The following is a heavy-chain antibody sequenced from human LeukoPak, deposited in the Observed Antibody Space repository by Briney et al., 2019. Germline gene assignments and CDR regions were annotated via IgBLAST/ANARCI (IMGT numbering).Heavy chain of an antibody. Sequence: GGSLRLSRAASGFTFSSYEMNWVRQAPGKGLEWVSYISSTSGSTIYYADSVKGRFTISRDNAKNSVYLQMNSLRAEDTAVYYCARRYCSSTSCLLDYWGQGTLVTVSS. J-gene: IGHJ4*02. CDR2: ISSTSGSTI. CDR1: GFTFSSYE. D-gene: IGHD2-2*01. V-gene: IGHV3-48*03. CDR3: ARRYCSSTSCLLDY.